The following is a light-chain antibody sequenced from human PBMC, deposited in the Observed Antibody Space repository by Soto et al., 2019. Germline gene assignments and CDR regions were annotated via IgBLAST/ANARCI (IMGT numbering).Light chain of an antibody. CDR2: EVN. V-gene: IGLV2-23*02. J-gene: IGLJ7*01. CDR1: SSDVGRYDL. Sequence: QSALTQPASVSGSPGQSITISCRGTSSDVGRYDLVSWYQQHPDKAPKLIISEVNKRPSGVSNRFSGSKSGNTASLTISGLQAEDEADYYCCSFANSDTPSWVFGGGTQLTVL. CDR3: CSFANSDTPSWV.